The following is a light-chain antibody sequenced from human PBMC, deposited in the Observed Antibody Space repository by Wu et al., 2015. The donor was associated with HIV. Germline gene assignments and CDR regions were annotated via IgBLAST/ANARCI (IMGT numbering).Light chain of an antibody. J-gene: IGKJ5*01. CDR2: GAS. V-gene: IGKV3D-20*02. Sequence: EIVLTQSPGTLSLSPGERATLSCRASQSVSSSYLAWYQQKPGQAPRLLIYGASSRATGIPDRFSGSGSGTDFTLTISSLEPEDFAVYYCQQRSGWPPSITFGQGTRLDIK. CDR1: QSVSSSY. CDR3: QQRSGWPPSIT.